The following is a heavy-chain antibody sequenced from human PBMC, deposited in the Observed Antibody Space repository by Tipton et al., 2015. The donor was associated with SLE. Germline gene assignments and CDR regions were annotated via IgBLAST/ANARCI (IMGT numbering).Heavy chain of an antibody. CDR3: AGTQRGGLGVTSFQYFFDF. CDR2: VYYSGST. J-gene: IGHJ4*02. V-gene: IGHV4-59*01. Sequence: GLVKPSETLSLTCTVSGASIRSYCWSWIRQPPGKGLEWIGYVYYSGSTNYNPSLKSRVTIPDDTSKNQFSLRLTSVTAADTAVYYCAGTQRGGLGVTSFQYFFDFWGQGSLVTVSP. D-gene: IGHD3-16*01. CDR1: GASIRSYC.